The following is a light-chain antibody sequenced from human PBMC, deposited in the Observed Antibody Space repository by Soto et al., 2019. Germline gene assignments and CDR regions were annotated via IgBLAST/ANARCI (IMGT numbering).Light chain of an antibody. CDR2: ATS. Sequence: EIVLTQSPGTLSLSPGERATLSCRASQSISSSYLAWYQHKPGQAPRLLIYATSTRATGIPDRFSGSGSGTDYTLTISRLEPEDFAVYYCQQYGSSPPVTFGGGTKVDI. CDR3: QQYGSSPPVT. V-gene: IGKV3-20*01. CDR1: QSISSSY. J-gene: IGKJ4*01.